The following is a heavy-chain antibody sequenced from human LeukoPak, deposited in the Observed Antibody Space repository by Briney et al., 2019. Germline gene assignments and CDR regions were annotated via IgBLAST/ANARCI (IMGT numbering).Heavy chain of an antibody. J-gene: IGHJ5*02. Sequence: GASVKVSCKASGYTFTTYDINWVRQAAGQGLEWMGWMGPYSGNTGYAQKFQGRVTITRNTSISTAYMELSSLTSEDTAVYYCAREACSGNRCAKPRFDPWGQGTLVTVSS. V-gene: IGHV1-8*03. CDR2: MGPYSGNT. CDR1: GYTFTTYD. CDR3: AREACSGNRCAKPRFDP. D-gene: IGHD2-15*01.